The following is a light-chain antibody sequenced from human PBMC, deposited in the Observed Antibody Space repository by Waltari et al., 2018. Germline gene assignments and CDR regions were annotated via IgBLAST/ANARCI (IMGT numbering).Light chain of an antibody. CDR3: QQSYSTPFT. CDR2: AAS. J-gene: IGKJ3*01. Sequence: ICTYLNRYQPTPGTAPNLLISAASKLRGGGQSRFSGSGSGTDVTLSISRRQPEDSATYYCQQSYSTPFTFGPGTTVDSK. V-gene: IGKV1-39*01. CDR1: ICTY.